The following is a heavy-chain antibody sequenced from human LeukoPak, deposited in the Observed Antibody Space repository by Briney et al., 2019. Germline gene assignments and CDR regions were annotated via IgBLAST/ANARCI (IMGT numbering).Heavy chain of an antibody. V-gene: IGHV3-23*01. Sequence: PGGSLRLSCAASGFTFRSYGMSWVRQAPGKGLEWVSAIRGSGGSTYYADSVKGRSTISRDNSKNTLYLQMNSLRAEDTAVYYCARDGPRWGFLDYWGQGTLVTVSS. D-gene: IGHD4-23*01. CDR3: ARDGPRWGFLDY. CDR2: IRGSGGST. J-gene: IGHJ4*02. CDR1: GFTFRSYG.